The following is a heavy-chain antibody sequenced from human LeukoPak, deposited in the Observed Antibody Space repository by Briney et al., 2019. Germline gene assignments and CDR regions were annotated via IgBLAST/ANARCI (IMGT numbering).Heavy chain of an antibody. J-gene: IGHJ3*02. Sequence: RASVKVSCKASGYTFTNYGISWVRQAPGQGLEWMGWISAYNGNTKYAQKFQSRVTMTTDTSTNTVNMELRSLRSDDTAVFYCALYCSGGSCYSMGGAFDIWGQGTVVTVSS. CDR3: ALYCSGGSCYSMGGAFDI. CDR1: GYTFTNYG. D-gene: IGHD2-15*01. V-gene: IGHV1-18*01. CDR2: ISAYNGNT.